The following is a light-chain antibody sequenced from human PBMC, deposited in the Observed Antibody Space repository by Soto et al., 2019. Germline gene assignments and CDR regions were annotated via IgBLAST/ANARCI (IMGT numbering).Light chain of an antibody. CDR1: SRDIGGYDF. Sequence: QSVLTQPPSASGSSRQSVTISCTGTSRDIGGYDFVSWYQQHPGKAPKLMIYDVFKRPSGVPDRFSGSKSGNTASLTVSGLQADDEADYYCSSYGGSNNLLFGGGTQLTVL. CDR2: DVF. J-gene: IGLJ7*01. V-gene: IGLV2-8*01. CDR3: SSYGGSNNLL.